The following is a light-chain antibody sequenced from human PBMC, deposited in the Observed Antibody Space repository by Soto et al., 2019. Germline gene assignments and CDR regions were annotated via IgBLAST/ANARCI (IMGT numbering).Light chain of an antibody. CDR3: SSYAGSNNLG. CDR2: EVT. V-gene: IGLV2-8*01. Sequence: QSVLTQPPSASGSPGQSVTISCTGSSSDIGGYDFVSWYQQHPGKAPKLMIYEVTKRPSGVPDRFSGSKSGNTASLTVSGLQAEDEADYYCSSYAGSNNLGFGGGTSSPS. J-gene: IGLJ2*01. CDR1: SSDIGGYDF.